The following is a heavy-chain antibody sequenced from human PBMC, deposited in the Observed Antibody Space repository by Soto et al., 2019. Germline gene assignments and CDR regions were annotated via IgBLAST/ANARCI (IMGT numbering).Heavy chain of an antibody. D-gene: IGHD1-1*01. Sequence: GSGPTLVNPTQTLTLTCTVSGFSVSTSGMCVSWIRQPPGKALEWLALIDWDNNKYYSSSLKTRLTISKDTSKNQVVPTMPNVDPVDTATYYCARSTGYYYYYGVDVWGQGTTVTVSS. CDR3: ARSTGYYYYYGVDV. CDR1: GFSVSTSGMC. V-gene: IGHV2-70*13. J-gene: IGHJ6*02. CDR2: IDWDNNK.